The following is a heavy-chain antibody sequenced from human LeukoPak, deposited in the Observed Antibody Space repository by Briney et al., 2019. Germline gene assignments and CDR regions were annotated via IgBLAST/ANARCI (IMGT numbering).Heavy chain of an antibody. CDR1: GYTFTSYD. Sequence: ASVKVSCKASGYTFTSYDINWVRQATGQGLEWMGWMNPNSGITGYAQKFQGRVTMTRNTSISTAYMKLSSLRSEDTAVYYCATVNNYYDSSGYYYRDYWGQGTLVTVSS. D-gene: IGHD3-22*01. V-gene: IGHV1-8*01. CDR3: ATVNNYYDSSGYYYRDY. CDR2: MNPNSGIT. J-gene: IGHJ4*02.